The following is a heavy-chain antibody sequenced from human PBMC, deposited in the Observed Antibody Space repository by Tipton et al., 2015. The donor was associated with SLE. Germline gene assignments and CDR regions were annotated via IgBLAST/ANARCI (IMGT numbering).Heavy chain of an antibody. D-gene: IGHD2-2*01. Sequence: TLSLTCAVYGGSFSGYYWSWIRQPPGKGLEWIGEINHSGSTNYNPSLKSRVTISVDTSKNQFSLRLSSVTAADTAVYFCARNDPWGEYCSTERCSLFDFWGQGTLLTVSS. CDR1: GGSFSGYY. CDR3: ARNDPWGEYCSTERCSLFDF. CDR2: INHSGST. J-gene: IGHJ5*01. V-gene: IGHV4-34*01.